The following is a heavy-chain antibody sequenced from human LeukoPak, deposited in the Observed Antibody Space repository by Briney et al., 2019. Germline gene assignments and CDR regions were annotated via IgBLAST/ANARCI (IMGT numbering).Heavy chain of an antibody. V-gene: IGHV4-30-2*01. CDR2: IYHSGST. Sequence: SQTLSLTCAVSGGSISSGGYPWSWIRQPPGKGLEWIGYIYHSGSTYYNPSLKSRVTISVDRSKNQFSLKLSSVTAADTAVYYCARLFQAAARSTRGNWFDPWGQGTLVTVSS. CDR1: GGSISSGGYP. D-gene: IGHD6-13*01. CDR3: ARLFQAAARSTRGNWFDP. J-gene: IGHJ5*02.